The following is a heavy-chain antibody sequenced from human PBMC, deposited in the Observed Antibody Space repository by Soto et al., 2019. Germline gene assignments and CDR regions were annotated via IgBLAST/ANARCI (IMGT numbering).Heavy chain of an antibody. Sequence: QVQLVESGGGVVQPGRSLRLSCAASGFTFSSYGMHWVRQAPGKGLEWVAVISYDGSNKYYADSVKGRFTISRDNSKNPLYVQMNSLRAEDTAVYYCAKDIAVAGMDYWGQGTLVTVSS. V-gene: IGHV3-30*18. CDR3: AKDIAVAGMDY. D-gene: IGHD6-19*01. CDR1: GFTFSSYG. CDR2: ISYDGSNK. J-gene: IGHJ4*02.